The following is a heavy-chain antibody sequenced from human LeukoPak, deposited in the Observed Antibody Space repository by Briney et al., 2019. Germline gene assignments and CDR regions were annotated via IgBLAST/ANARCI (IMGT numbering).Heavy chain of an antibody. Sequence: GGSLRLSCAASGFSFSRYGMHWVRQAPGKGLVWVAVISYDGSNKHYADSVKGRFTISRDNSKNTLYLQMNSLRAEDTAVYYCAKEADYGDYGGWYFDLWGRGTLVTVSS. CDR2: ISYDGSNK. D-gene: IGHD4-17*01. V-gene: IGHV3-30*18. J-gene: IGHJ2*01. CDR1: GFSFSRYG. CDR3: AKEADYGDYGGWYFDL.